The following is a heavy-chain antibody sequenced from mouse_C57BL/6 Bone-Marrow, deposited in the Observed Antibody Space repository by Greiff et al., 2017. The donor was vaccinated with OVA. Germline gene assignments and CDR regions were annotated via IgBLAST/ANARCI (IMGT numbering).Heavy chain of an antibody. CDR3: ARNYYDYDGWYWYFDV. Sequence: QVHVKQPGAELVRPGSSVKLSCKASGYTFTSYWMHWVKQRPIQGLEWIGNIDPSDSETHYNQKFKDKATLTVDKSSSTAYMQLSSLTSEDSAVYYCARNYYDYDGWYWYFDVWGTGTTVTVSS. CDR2: IDPSDSET. J-gene: IGHJ1*03. CDR1: GYTFTSYW. V-gene: IGHV1-52*01. D-gene: IGHD2-4*01.